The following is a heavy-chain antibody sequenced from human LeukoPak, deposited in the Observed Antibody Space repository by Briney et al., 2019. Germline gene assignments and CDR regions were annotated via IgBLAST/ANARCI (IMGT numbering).Heavy chain of an antibody. V-gene: IGHV3-7*01. CDR1: GFTFSSYW. J-gene: IGHJ4*02. CDR2: IKQDGSEK. D-gene: IGHD3-22*01. Sequence: PGGSLRLSCAASGFTFSSYWMSWVRQAPGKGLEWVANIKQDGSEKYYVDSVKGRFTISRDNAKNSLYLQMNSLRAVDTAVYYCARDLRYYYDSSGSFDYWGQGTLVTVSS. CDR3: ARDLRYYYDSSGSFDY.